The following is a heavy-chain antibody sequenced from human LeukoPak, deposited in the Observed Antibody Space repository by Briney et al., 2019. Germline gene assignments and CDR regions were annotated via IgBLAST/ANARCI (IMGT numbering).Heavy chain of an antibody. V-gene: IGHV3-21*01. Sequence: PGGSLRLSCAASGFTFSSYAMSWVRQAPGKGLEWVSSISPSGSYIYYADSVRGRFTISRDNAKNSLFLQMNSLRAEDTAVYYCANLPERYTSIWTEYDFDSWGQGTLVTVSS. D-gene: IGHD5-18*01. CDR2: ISPSGSYI. J-gene: IGHJ4*02. CDR3: ANLPERYTSIWTEYDFDS. CDR1: GFTFSSYA.